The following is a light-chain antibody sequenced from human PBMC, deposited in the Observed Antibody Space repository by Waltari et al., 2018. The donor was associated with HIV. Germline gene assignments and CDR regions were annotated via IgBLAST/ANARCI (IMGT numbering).Light chain of an antibody. CDR3: CSYAGTTDFFV. J-gene: IGLJ1*01. CDR2: EGN. Sequence: QSALTQQASVSGSLGQSITISCNGTRPDIGKYNLVSWYQQYPAKTPKPFIFEGNRRPSGIASRCAGSNSDTSASLTIAGRQAEDEADYCCCSYAGTTDFFVFGSGTQLAVL. CDR1: RPDIGKYNL. V-gene: IGLV2-23*01.